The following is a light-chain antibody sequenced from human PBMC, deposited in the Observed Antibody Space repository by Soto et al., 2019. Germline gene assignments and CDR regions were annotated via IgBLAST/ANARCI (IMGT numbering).Light chain of an antibody. CDR2: GAS. V-gene: IGKV3D-15*01. CDR3: QHYNDWPPAFT. J-gene: IGKJ3*01. Sequence: EILMTQSPSTLSVSPGERATLSCRASQSINRNLAWYQQKPGQAPRLIIYGASTRASGIPARFSGSGSGTEFTLTIRSLHSEDLAVFDCQHYNDWPPAFTFGPGTKVELK. CDR1: QSINRN.